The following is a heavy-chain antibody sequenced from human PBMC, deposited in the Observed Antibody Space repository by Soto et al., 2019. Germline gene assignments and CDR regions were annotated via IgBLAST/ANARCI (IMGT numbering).Heavy chain of an antibody. CDR3: AIPPQGKAGYHYYGMDV. V-gene: IGHV1-46*01. CDR1: GYTFTSYY. D-gene: IGHD3-10*01. Sequence: QVQLVQSGAEVKKPGASVKVSCKASGYTFTSYYMHWVRQAPGQGLEWMGIINPSGGSTSYAQKFQGRVTMTRDTSTSTVYMELSSLRSEDTAVYYCAIPPQGKAGYHYYGMDVWGQGTTVTVSS. CDR2: INPSGGST. J-gene: IGHJ6*02.